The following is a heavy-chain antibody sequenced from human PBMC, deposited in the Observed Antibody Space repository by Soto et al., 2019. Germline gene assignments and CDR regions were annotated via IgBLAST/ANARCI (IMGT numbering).Heavy chain of an antibody. CDR3: FFFQAEDGIRAVRSVSAFLLNRSSDL. J-gene: IGHJ2*01. CDR2: ISGSGGST. V-gene: IGHV3-23*01. D-gene: IGHD2-2*01. Sequence: GKGLEWVSAISGSGGSTYSADSVKGRFTISRDNAKYTLYLQMNSLRAEDTAVYYCFFFQAEDGIRAVRSVSAFLLNRSSDL.